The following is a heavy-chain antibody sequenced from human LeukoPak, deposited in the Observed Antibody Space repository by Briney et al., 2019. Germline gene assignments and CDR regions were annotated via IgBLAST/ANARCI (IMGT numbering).Heavy chain of an antibody. D-gene: IGHD3-10*01. CDR2: IYYSGST. V-gene: IGHV4-39*01. CDR3: ARHELGGSDWFDP. Sequence: ASETLSLTCAVYGGSFSSYYWGWIRQPPGKGLEWIGSIYYSGSTYYNPSLKSRVTISVDTSKNQFSLKLSSVTAADTAVYYCARHELGGSDWFDPWGQGTLVTVSS. CDR1: GGSFSSYY. J-gene: IGHJ5*02.